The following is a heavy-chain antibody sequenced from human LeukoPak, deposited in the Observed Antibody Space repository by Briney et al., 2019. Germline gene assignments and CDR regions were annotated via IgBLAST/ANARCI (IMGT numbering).Heavy chain of an antibody. J-gene: IGHJ4*02. V-gene: IGHV3-30*04. Sequence: PGRSLRLSCTASGFTFGDYAMSWVRQAPGKGLEWVAVISYDGSKKYYADSVKGRFTISRDNSKSTLYLQMNSLRAEDTAVYYCAKVRWDNSGWYYLDYWGQGTLVTVSS. CDR2: ISYDGSKK. CDR1: GFTFGDYA. D-gene: IGHD6-19*01. CDR3: AKVRWDNSGWYYLDY.